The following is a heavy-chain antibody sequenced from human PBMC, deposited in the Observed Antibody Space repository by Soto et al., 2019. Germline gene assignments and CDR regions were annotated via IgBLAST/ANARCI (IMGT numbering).Heavy chain of an antibody. CDR3: ARSHSGYWGYYYMDV. J-gene: IGHJ6*03. V-gene: IGHV4-59*01. D-gene: IGHD3-22*01. Sequence: SETLSLTCTVSGGSISSYYWSWIRQPPGKGLEWIGYIYYSGSTNYNPSLKSRVTISVDTSKNQFSLKLSSVTAADTAVYYCARSHSGYWGYYYMDVWGKGTTVTVSS. CDR1: GGSISSYY. CDR2: IYYSGST.